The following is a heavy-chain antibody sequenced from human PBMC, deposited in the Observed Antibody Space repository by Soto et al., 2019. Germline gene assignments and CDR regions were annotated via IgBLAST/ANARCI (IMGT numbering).Heavy chain of an antibody. CDR2: ISYSGST. D-gene: IGHD3-10*01. CDR1: GGSISSSSYY. J-gene: IGHJ5*02. V-gene: IGHV4-39*01. Sequence: SETLSLTCTVSGGSISSSSYYWGWIRQPPGKGLEWIGSISYSGSTYYSPSLKSRVTISVDTSKNQFSLKLSSVTAADTAVYYCASQSSTMVRGVIVFWFDPWGQGTLVTVSS. CDR3: ASQSSTMVRGVIVFWFDP.